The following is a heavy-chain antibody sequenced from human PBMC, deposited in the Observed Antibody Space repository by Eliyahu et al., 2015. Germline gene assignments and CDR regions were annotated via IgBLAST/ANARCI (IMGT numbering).Heavy chain of an antibody. CDR3: AKDSGQQLSTGDS. CDR1: GFXFILYG. Sequence: QVQLVESGGGVVQPGRSLRLSCAAPGFXFILYGLNWVRQAPGKGLEWVAVVSFDGRDKYYADSVKGRFTISRDNSKNTLYLQMNTLRVEDTAVYYCAKDSGQQLSTGDSWGQGTLVAVSS. J-gene: IGHJ4*02. D-gene: IGHD6-13*01. CDR2: VSFDGRDK. V-gene: IGHV3-30*18.